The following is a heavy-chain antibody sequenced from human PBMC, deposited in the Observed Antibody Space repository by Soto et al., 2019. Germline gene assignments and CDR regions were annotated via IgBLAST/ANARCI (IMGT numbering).Heavy chain of an antibody. CDR1: GASISSGDYF. CDR3: AREKGYISGPKNFDY. D-gene: IGHD5-12*01. Sequence: PSETLSLTCTVSGASISSGDYFWSWIRQSPGKGLQWIGYIYDSGSSYYNPSLKSRVTMSVDTSKNQFSLKLSSMTAADTAVYYCAREKGYISGPKNFDYWGQGTLVTVSS. J-gene: IGHJ4*02. V-gene: IGHV4-30-4*01. CDR2: IYDSGSS.